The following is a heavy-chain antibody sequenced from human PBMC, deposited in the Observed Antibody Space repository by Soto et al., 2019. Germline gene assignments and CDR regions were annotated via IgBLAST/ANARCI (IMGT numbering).Heavy chain of an antibody. CDR2: MNPNSGNT. CDR1: GYTFTSYD. J-gene: IGHJ6*03. V-gene: IGHV1-8*01. D-gene: IGHD2-2*01. Sequence: ASVKVSCKASGYTFTSYDINWVRQATGQGLEWMGWMNPNSGNTGYAQKFQGRVTMTRNTSISTAYMELSSLRSEDTAVYYCARGPYRSDIVVVPAAMLDYYYYMDVWGKGTTVTVSS. CDR3: ARGPYRSDIVVVPAAMLDYYYYMDV.